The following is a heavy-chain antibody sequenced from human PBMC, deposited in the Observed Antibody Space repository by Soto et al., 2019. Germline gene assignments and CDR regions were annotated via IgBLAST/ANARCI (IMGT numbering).Heavy chain of an antibody. D-gene: IGHD3-10*01. J-gene: IGHJ6*02. CDR1: GGSFSGSD. Sequence: NPSETLSLTCAVHGGSFSGSDWDWIRQPPGKGLEWIGEINHGGTSNYNPSLKSRAIISVDTSKNQLSVRLTSVTAEDTGLYFCASALFLRSGDLSHGLDVWGQGTAVT. CDR3: ASALFLRSGDLSHGLDV. CDR2: INHGGTS. V-gene: IGHV4-34*01.